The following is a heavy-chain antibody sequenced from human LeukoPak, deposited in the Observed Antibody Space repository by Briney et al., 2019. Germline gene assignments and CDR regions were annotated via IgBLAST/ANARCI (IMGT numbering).Heavy chain of an antibody. CDR1: GYTFTSYG. Sequence: SVKVSCKASGYTFTSYGISWVRQAPGQGLEWMGRIIPILGIANYAQKFQGRVTITADKSTSTAYMELSSLRSEDTAVYYCARGHYYDSSGYQNWFDPWGQGTLVTVSS. CDR2: IIPILGIA. J-gene: IGHJ5*02. V-gene: IGHV1-69*04. CDR3: ARGHYYDSSGYQNWFDP. D-gene: IGHD3-22*01.